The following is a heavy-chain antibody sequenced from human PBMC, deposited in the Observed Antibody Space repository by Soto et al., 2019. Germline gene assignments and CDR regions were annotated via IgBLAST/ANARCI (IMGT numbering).Heavy chain of an antibody. V-gene: IGHV1-8*01. CDR2: MEPSTGRT. D-gene: IGHD1-26*01. J-gene: IGHJ4*02. CDR1: GYSFTSLD. Sequence: RASMKVSCKASGYSFTSLDINWVRQTAGQGLEWMGWMEPSTGRTGYAQKFQGRVTMTRDTSINTAYMELTTLTSDDTAFYYCARGVSAGVDYWGQGTLVTVSS. CDR3: ARGVSAGVDY.